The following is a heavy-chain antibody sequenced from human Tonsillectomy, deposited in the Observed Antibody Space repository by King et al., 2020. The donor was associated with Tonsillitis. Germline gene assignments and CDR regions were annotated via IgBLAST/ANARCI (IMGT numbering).Heavy chain of an antibody. J-gene: IGHJ4*02. V-gene: IGHV7-4-1*02. D-gene: IGHD6-19*01. CDR2: INTNTGNP. CDR1: GYTFTTYS. Sequence: QLVQSGSELKKPGASVKVSCKASGYTFTTYSINWVRQAPGQGLQWVGWINTNTGNPTFAQGFTGRFVFSLDTSVSTAYLQINSLKAEDTAVYYCARGRGAVAGTSLYYFDYWGQGTLVTVSS. CDR3: ARGRGAVAGTSLYYFDY.